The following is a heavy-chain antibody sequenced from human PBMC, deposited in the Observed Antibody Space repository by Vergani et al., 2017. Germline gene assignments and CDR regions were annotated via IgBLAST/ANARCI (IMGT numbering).Heavy chain of an antibody. CDR1: GFTFSSYA. D-gene: IGHD3-22*01. J-gene: IGHJ4*02. V-gene: IGHV3-23*01. CDR2: ISGSGGST. CDR3: AREDSSGEKIDY. Sequence: EVQLLESGGGLVQPGGSLRLSCAASGFTFSSYAMSWVRQAPGKGLEWVSAISGSGGSTYHADSLKGRFTISRDNSENTLYLKVNSLRAEETAVYYCAREDSSGEKIDYWGQGTLVTVSS.